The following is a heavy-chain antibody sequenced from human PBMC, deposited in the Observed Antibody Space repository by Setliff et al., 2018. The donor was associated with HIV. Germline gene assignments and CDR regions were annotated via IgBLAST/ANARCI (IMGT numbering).Heavy chain of an antibody. CDR3: ARGPEAKYCSSTNCYAYYYYYMDV. J-gene: IGHJ6*03. D-gene: IGHD2-2*01. CDR2: INPNIGST. V-gene: IGHV1-2*06. Sequence: ASVKVSCKTSGYTFTSYDINWVRQAPGQGLQWMGRINPNIGSTNYAQNFQGRATMTRDTSISTAHMELSRLRSDDTAVYYCARGPEAKYCSSTNCYAYYYYYMDVWGKGTTVTVSS. CDR1: GYTFTSYD.